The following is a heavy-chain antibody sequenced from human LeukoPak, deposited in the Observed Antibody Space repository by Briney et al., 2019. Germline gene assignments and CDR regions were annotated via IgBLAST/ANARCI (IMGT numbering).Heavy chain of an antibody. J-gene: IGHJ6*02. Sequence: QSGGSLRLSCAASGFTFSSYAMHWVRQAPGKGLEWVAVISYDGSNKYYADSVKGRFTISRDNSKNTLYLQMNSLRAEDTAVYYCARDTATVVTPHGMDVWGQGTTVTVSS. CDR1: GFTFSSYA. D-gene: IGHD4-23*01. CDR2: ISYDGSNK. V-gene: IGHV3-30-3*01. CDR3: ARDTATVVTPHGMDV.